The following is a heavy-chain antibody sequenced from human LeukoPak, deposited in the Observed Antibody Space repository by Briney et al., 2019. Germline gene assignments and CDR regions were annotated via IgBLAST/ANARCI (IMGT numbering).Heavy chain of an antibody. V-gene: IGHV3-30*03. CDR1: GFTFSSYG. CDR2: ISYDGSNK. Sequence: GGSLRLSCAASGFTFSSYGMHWVRQAPGKGLEWVAVISYDGSNKYYADSVKGRFTISRDNSKNTLYLQMNSLRAEDTAVYFCARGEMVRGVIIYNGMDVWGQGTTVTVSS. D-gene: IGHD3-10*01. J-gene: IGHJ6*02. CDR3: ARGEMVRGVIIYNGMDV.